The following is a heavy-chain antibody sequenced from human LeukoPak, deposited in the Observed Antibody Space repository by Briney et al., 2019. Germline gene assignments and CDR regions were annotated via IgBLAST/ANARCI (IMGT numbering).Heavy chain of an antibody. J-gene: IGHJ4*02. Sequence: GGSLRLSCAASGFTFSSYWMSWVRQAPGKGLEWVASIKQDGSEKYYVDSVKGRFTISRDNAKNSLYLQMNSLRAEDTAVYYCARDQTYCGGDCYSNFDYWGQGTLVTVSS. CDR3: ARDQTYCGGDCYSNFDY. CDR1: GFTFSSYW. V-gene: IGHV3-7*01. D-gene: IGHD2-21*02. CDR2: IKQDGSEK.